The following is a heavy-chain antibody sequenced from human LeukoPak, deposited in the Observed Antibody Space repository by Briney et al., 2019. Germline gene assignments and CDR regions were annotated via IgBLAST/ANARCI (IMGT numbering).Heavy chain of an antibody. CDR1: GGTFSSYA. D-gene: IGHD3-10*01. CDR3: ARDALESYYGSGSYSVY. CDR2: ISAYNGNT. J-gene: IGHJ4*02. Sequence: GASVKVSCKASGGTFSSYAISWVRQAPGQGLEWMGWISAYNGNTNYAQKLQGRVTMTTDTSTSTAYMELRSLRSDDTAVYYCARDALESYYGSGSYSVYWGQGTLVTVSS. V-gene: IGHV1-18*01.